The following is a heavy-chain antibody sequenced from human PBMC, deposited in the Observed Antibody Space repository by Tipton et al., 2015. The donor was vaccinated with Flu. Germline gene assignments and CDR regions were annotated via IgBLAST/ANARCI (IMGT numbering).Heavy chain of an antibody. CDR2: INTSGST. Sequence: TLSLTCTVSGASISSYYWSWIRQPAGKGLEWIGRINTSGSTNYNPSLKSRVTMSVDTSKNHFSLKLSSVTAADTAEYYCATVSSYYFFFDSWGQGTLVTVSS. CDR3: ATVSSYYFFFDS. V-gene: IGHV4-4*07. CDR1: GASISSYY. J-gene: IGHJ4*02. D-gene: IGHD1-26*01.